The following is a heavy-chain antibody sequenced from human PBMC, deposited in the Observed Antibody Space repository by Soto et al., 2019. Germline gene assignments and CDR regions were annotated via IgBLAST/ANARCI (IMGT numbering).Heavy chain of an antibody. Sequence: GGSLRLSCAASGFTFSSYSMNWVRQAPGKGLEWVSYISSSSTIYYADSVKGRFTISRDNAKNSLYLQMNSLRDEDTAVYYCARDPLADSSNHRGDWFDPWGQGTLVTVSS. V-gene: IGHV3-48*02. CDR1: GFTFSSYS. D-gene: IGHD6-13*01. CDR2: ISSSSTI. CDR3: ARDPLADSSNHRGDWFDP. J-gene: IGHJ5*02.